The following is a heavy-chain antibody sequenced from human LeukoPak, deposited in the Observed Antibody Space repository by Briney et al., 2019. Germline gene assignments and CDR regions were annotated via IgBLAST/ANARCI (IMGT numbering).Heavy chain of an antibody. V-gene: IGHV1-18*01. Sequence: GASVKVSCKASGYTFTSYGISWVRQAPGQGLEWMGWISAYNGNTNYAQKLQGRVTMTTDTSTSTAYMELRSLRSDDTAVYYCARDFEYYYDSSGYYGYYFDYWGQGTLVTVSS. CDR2: ISAYNGNT. J-gene: IGHJ4*02. D-gene: IGHD3-22*01. CDR1: GYTFTSYG. CDR3: ARDFEYYYDSSGYYGYYFDY.